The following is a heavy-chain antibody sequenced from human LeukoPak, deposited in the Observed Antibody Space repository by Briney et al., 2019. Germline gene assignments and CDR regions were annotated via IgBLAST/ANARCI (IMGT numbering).Heavy chain of an antibody. D-gene: IGHD3-3*01. CDR2: IYYSGST. Sequence: SETLSLTCNVSGGSISSSSYYWGWIRQPPGTGLEWIGSIYYSGSTYYNPSLKSRVTISVDTSKNQFSLKLSSVTAADTAVYYCATSTYYDFWSGSYYFDYWGQGTLVTVSS. V-gene: IGHV4-39*01. CDR3: ATSTYYDFWSGSYYFDY. J-gene: IGHJ4*02. CDR1: GGSISSSSYY.